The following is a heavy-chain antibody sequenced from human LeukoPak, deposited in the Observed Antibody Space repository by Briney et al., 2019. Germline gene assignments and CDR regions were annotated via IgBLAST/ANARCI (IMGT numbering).Heavy chain of an antibody. D-gene: IGHD3-10*01. V-gene: IGHV4-39*07. Sequence: TSETLSLTCTVSGGSISSSSYYWGWIRQPPGKGLEWIGSIYYSGSTYYNPSLKSRVTISVDTSKNQFSLKLSSVTAADTAVYYCARGGSGSYYKAHYYYYMDVWGKGTTVTVSS. CDR3: ARGGSGSYYKAHYYYYMDV. CDR1: GGSISSSSYY. J-gene: IGHJ6*03. CDR2: IYYSGST.